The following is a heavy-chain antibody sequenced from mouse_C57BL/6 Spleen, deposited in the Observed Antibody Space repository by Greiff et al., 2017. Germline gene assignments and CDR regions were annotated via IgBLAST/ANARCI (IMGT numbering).Heavy chain of an antibody. V-gene: IGHV14-3*01. Sequence: VQLQQSVAELVRPGASVKLSCTASGFNIKNTYMHWVKQRPEQGLEWIGRIDPANGNTKYAPKFQGKATITADTSSNTAYLQLSSLTSEDAAIYCCAGYDYERGPFDYWGQGTTLTVSS. D-gene: IGHD2-4*01. CDR3: AGYDYERGPFDY. J-gene: IGHJ2*01. CDR2: IDPANGNT. CDR1: GFNIKNTY.